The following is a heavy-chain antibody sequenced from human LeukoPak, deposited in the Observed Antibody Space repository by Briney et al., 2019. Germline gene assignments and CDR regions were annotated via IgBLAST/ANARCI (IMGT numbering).Heavy chain of an antibody. CDR2: INKDGSEI. CDR1: GFTFSNYW. J-gene: IGHJ4*02. V-gene: IGHV3-7*01. D-gene: IGHD6-19*01. CDR3: ARDSSGWSPYDY. Sequence: GGSLRLSCAASGFTFSNYWMSWVRQAPGKGLEWVAHINKDGSEIYYVDSVKGRFTISRDNAKSSLSLQMNSLRVEDTAVYYCARDSSGWSPYDYWGQGTLVTVSS.